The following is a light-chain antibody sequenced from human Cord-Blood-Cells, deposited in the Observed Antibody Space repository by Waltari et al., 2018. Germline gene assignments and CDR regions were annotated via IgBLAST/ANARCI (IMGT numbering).Light chain of an antibody. Sequence: QSALTQPPPASGSPGQSVTIPCTGTSRHVGGYNYASWYQQHPGKAPTLMLYEVSKRPSGVPERFSGSKSGNTASLTVSGLQAEDEADYYCSSYAGSNNVVFGGGTKLTVL. V-gene: IGLV2-8*01. CDR2: EVS. J-gene: IGLJ2*01. CDR1: SRHVGGYNY. CDR3: SSYAGSNNVV.